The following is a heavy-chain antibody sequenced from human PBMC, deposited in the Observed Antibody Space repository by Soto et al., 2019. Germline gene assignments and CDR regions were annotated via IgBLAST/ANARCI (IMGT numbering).Heavy chain of an antibody. D-gene: IGHD3-9*01. CDR1: GGSISSGGYY. J-gene: IGHJ6*02. CDR2: IYYSGST. Sequence: PSETLSLTCTVSGGSISSGGYYWSWIRQHPGKGLEWIGYIYYSGSTYYNPSLKSRVTISVDTSKNHFSLKLSSVTAADTAVYYCARGRYYDILEAYYYYGMDVWGQGTTVTVSS. CDR3: ARGRYYDILEAYYYYGMDV. V-gene: IGHV4-31*02.